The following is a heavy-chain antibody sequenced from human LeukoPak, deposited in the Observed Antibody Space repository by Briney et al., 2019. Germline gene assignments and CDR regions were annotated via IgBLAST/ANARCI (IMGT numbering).Heavy chain of an antibody. D-gene: IGHD6-19*01. J-gene: IGHJ3*02. CDR3: ARGNVPGIAVAGTMIDAFDI. V-gene: IGHV1-2*02. CDR1: GYTFTGYY. CDR2: INPNSGGT. Sequence: ASVKVSCKASGYTFTGYYMHWVRQAPGQGLEWMGWINPNSGGTNYAQKFQGRVTMTRDTSISTAYVELSRLRSDDTAVYYCARGNVPGIAVAGTMIDAFDIWGQGTMVTVSS.